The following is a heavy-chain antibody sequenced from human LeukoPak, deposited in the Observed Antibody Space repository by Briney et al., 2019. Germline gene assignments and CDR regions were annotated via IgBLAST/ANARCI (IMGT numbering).Heavy chain of an antibody. CDR3: VRTPPNWGADY. V-gene: IGHV1-8*01. J-gene: IGHJ4*02. CDR1: GYTFTSYD. Sequence: ASVKVSCKASGYTFTSYDINWVRQTTGQGLEWMGWMSPNSGNTGYAQEFRGRVTMTRSTSISTAYMELSSLRSEDTAVYYCVRTPPNWGADYWGQGTLVTVSS. D-gene: IGHD7-27*01. CDR2: MSPNSGNT.